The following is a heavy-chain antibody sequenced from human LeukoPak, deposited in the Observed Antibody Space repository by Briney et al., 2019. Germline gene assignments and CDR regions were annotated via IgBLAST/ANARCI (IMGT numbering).Heavy chain of an antibody. CDR2: IYYSGST. D-gene: IGHD5-12*01. Sequence: SQTLSLTCTVSGGSISSGGYYWSWIRQHPGKGLEWIGYIYYSGSTYCNPSLKSRVTISVDTSKNQFSLKLNSVTAADTAVYYCARRGYSGYDAYDLDYWGQGTLVTVSS. J-gene: IGHJ4*02. V-gene: IGHV4-31*03. CDR1: GGSISSGGYY. CDR3: ARRGYSGYDAYDLDY.